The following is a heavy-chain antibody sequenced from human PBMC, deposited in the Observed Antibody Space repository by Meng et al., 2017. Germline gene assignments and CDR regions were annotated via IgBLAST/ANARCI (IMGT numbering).Heavy chain of an antibody. CDR3: ASQALVRDKNKPIDY. D-gene: IGHD3-10*01. Sequence: AQLQQWGTGLLQPWETLSLTCAVYGWSFSGYYWSWIRQPPGKGLEWIGEINHSGSTNYNPSLKSRVTISVDTSKNQFSLKLSSVTAADTAVYYCASQALVRDKNKPIDYWGQGTLVTVSS. CDR2: INHSGST. J-gene: IGHJ4*02. V-gene: IGHV4-34*01. CDR1: GWSFSGYY.